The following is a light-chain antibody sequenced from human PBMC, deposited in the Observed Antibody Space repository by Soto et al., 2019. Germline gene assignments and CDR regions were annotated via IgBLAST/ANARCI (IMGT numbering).Light chain of an antibody. CDR1: SSDVGGYNY. V-gene: IGLV2-14*01. CDR2: DVS. Sequence: QSVLTQPASVSGSPGQSITISCTGTSSDVGGYNYVSWYQQHPGKAPKLMIYDVSNRPSGVSNRFSGSKSGNTASLTISGLQAEDEADYYCCSYTSGSTLVVFGGGTQLTVL. CDR3: CSYTSGSTLVV. J-gene: IGLJ2*01.